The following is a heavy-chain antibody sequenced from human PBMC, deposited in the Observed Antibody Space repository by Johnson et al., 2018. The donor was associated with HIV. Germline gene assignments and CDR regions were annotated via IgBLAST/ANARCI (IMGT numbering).Heavy chain of an antibody. CDR1: GFTFSSYG. J-gene: IGHJ3*02. D-gene: IGHD1-26*01. CDR3: ATFAGGSFHAFDI. Sequence: MLLVESGGGFVHPGGSLRLSCAASGFTFSSYGMHWVRQAPGKGLEWVSAISGSGGSTYYAAPVKGRFTISRDDSKNTLYLQMNSLRAEDTAVYYCATFAGGSFHAFDIWGQGTMVTVSS. V-gene: IGHV3-23*04. CDR2: ISGSGGST.